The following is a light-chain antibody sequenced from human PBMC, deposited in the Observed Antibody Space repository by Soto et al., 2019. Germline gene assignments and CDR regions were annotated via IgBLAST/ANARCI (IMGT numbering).Light chain of an antibody. J-gene: IGLJ3*02. Sequence: QSVLTQPPSVSAAPGQKVTISCSGSSSNIGNNYVSWYQQLPGTAPKLLIYDNNRRPSGIPDRFSGSKSGTSATLGITELQSGEEADYYCGTWDSTLSVGMFGGGTKVTVL. CDR3: GTWDSTLSVGM. CDR2: DNN. CDR1: SSNIGNNY. V-gene: IGLV1-51*01.